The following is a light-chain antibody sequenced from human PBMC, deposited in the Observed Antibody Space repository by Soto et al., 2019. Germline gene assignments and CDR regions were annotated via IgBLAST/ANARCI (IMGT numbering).Light chain of an antibody. CDR3: QQVNSYPIT. V-gene: IGKV1-9*01. CDR2: GAS. J-gene: IGKJ5*01. Sequence: DIQLTQSPSFLSASVGDRVTITCRASQGISSDLAWYQQKPGKAPKLLMYGASTLQSGVPSRFSGSGSGTEFTITISSLQPEEFASYYCQQVNSYPITFGQGTQLEIK. CDR1: QGISSD.